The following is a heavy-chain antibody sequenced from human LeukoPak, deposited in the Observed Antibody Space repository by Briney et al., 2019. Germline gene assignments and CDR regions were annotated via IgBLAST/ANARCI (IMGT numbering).Heavy chain of an antibody. CDR2: IWYDGSNK. D-gene: IGHD3-10*01. Sequence: GGSLRLSCAASGFTFSSYGIHWVRQAPGKGLEWVAVIWYDGSNKYYADSVKGRLTISRDNSKNTLYLQMNSLRAEDTAVYYCARGGDQAPIDYWGQGTLVTVSS. CDR1: GFTFSSYG. CDR3: ARGGDQAPIDY. V-gene: IGHV3-33*01. J-gene: IGHJ4*02.